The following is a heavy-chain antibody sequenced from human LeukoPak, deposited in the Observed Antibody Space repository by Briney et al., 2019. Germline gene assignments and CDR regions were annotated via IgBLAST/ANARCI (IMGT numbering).Heavy chain of an antibody. CDR3: ARDIGFCSGGSCRYWFDP. CDR2: ISAYNGNT. Sequence: ASVKVSCKASGYTFTSYGISWVRQAPGQGLEWMGWISAYNGNTNYAQKLQGRVTMTTDTSTSTVYMDLRSLRSDDTAVYYCARDIGFCSGGSCRYWFDPWGQGTLVTVSS. V-gene: IGHV1-18*01. J-gene: IGHJ5*02. D-gene: IGHD2-15*01. CDR1: GYTFTSYG.